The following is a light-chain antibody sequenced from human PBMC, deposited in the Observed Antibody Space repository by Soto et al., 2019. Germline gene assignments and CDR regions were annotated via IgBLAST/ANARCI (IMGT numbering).Light chain of an antibody. CDR3: SSYAGSNNLHVL. V-gene: IGLV2-8*01. CDR1: SSDVGGYEY. J-gene: IGLJ2*01. CDR2: EVI. Sequence: QSVLTQPPSASGSPGQSVTISCTGSSSDVGGYEYVSWYQQRPGKAPKLIIYEVIKRPSGVPDRFSGSKSGNTASLTVSGLQAEDEADYYCSSYAGSNNLHVLFGGGTKLTVL.